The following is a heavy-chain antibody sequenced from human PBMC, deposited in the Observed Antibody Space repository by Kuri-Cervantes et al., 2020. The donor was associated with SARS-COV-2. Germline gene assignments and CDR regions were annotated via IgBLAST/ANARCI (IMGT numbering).Heavy chain of an antibody. V-gene: IGHV3-11*06. CDR1: GFSFSDYY. D-gene: IGHD2-21*02. CDR2: ISGSGGYT. Sequence: GESLKISCVASGFSFSDYYMSWIRQAPGKGLEWVSYISGSGGYTNYADSVKGRFTISRDNAKNSVYLQMRSVRAEDTAVYYCARDLISVTACFDFWGQGTQVTVSS. J-gene: IGHJ4*02. CDR3: ARDLISVTACFDF.